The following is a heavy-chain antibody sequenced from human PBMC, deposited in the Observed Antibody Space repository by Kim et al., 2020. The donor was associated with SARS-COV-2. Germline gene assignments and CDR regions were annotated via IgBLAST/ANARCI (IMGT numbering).Heavy chain of an antibody. J-gene: IGHJ5*02. Sequence: VSVKVSCKASGNIFNRYVMHWVRQAPGQSLEWMGWINAANGNTKYSQKFQGRVTITWDTSARTAYMDLSSLTSEDTAVYYCARGFCNDVNCFNWFDPWGQGTLVTVSS. V-gene: IGHV1-3*01. CDR3: ARGFCNDVNCFNWFDP. D-gene: IGHD2-15*01. CDR1: GNIFNRYV. CDR2: INAANGNT.